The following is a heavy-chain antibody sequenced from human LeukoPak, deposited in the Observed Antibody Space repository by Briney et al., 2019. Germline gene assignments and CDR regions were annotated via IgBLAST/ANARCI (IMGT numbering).Heavy chain of an antibody. CDR2: TYYRSRWYN. V-gene: IGHV6-1*01. D-gene: IGHD6-6*01. CDR1: GDSVSSNSAA. Sequence: SQTLSLTCAISGDSVSSNSAAWNWIRQSPSRGLEWLGRTYYRSRWYNDYAVSVKSRITNNPDTSKNQFSLQLNSLTPEDSAIYYCARASVYSRSPKLDYWGQGTLVTVSS. CDR3: ARASVYSRSPKLDY. J-gene: IGHJ4*02.